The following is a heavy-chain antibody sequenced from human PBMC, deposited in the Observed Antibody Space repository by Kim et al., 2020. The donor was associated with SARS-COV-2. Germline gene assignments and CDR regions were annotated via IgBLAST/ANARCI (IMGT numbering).Heavy chain of an antibody. CDR3: ARGTAYGYVGYYYYYGMDV. Sequence: SVKVSCKASGGTFSSYAISWVRQAPGQGLEWMGGIIPIFGTANYAQKFQGRVTITADESTSTAYMELSSLRSEDTAVYYCARGTAYGYVGYYYYYGMDVWGQGTTVNVSS. V-gene: IGHV1-69*13. CDR2: IIPIFGTA. J-gene: IGHJ6*02. D-gene: IGHD5-18*01. CDR1: GGTFSSYA.